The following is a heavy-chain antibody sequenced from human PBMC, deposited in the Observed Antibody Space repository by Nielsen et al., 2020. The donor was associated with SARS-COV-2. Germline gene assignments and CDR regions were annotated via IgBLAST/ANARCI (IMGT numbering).Heavy chain of an antibody. J-gene: IGHJ4*02. D-gene: IGHD3-3*01. CDR3: AREGLRFLEWLPTDY. V-gene: IGHV3-21*01. Sequence: GGSLRLSCAASGFTFSSYSMNWVRQAPGKGLEWVSSISSSSSYIYYADSVKGRFTISRDNAKNSLYLQMNSLRAEDTAVYYCAREGLRFLEWLPTDYWGQGTLVTVSS. CDR1: GFTFSSYS. CDR2: ISSSSSYI.